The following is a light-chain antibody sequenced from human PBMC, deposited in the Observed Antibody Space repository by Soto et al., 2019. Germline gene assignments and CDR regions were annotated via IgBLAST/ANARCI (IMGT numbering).Light chain of an antibody. CDR3: QQYGSSPPYS. Sequence: EIVLTQSPVTLSLSPGERATLSCRASQSVRSNYLAWYQQQPGQAPRLLIYDASSRATGIPDRFSGSGSGTDFTLTISRLEPEGFAVYFCQQYGSSPPYSFGQGTKVDIK. J-gene: IGKJ2*03. CDR2: DAS. CDR1: QSVRSNY. V-gene: IGKV3-20*01.